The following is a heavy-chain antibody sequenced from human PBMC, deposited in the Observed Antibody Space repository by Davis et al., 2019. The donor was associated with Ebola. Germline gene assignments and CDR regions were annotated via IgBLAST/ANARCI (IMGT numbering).Heavy chain of an antibody. V-gene: IGHV5-51*01. Sequence: GESLKISCQGSGYSFTSFWIGWVRQMPGKGLEWMGIIYPGDSDTRYSPSFQGQVTISADKSISTAYLQWSSLKASDTAMYYCTKGVPLGDDSPTTDAFDIWGQGTMVTVSS. D-gene: IGHD3-16*01. CDR3: TKGVPLGDDSPTTDAFDI. CDR1: GYSFTSFW. CDR2: IYPGDSDT. J-gene: IGHJ3*02.